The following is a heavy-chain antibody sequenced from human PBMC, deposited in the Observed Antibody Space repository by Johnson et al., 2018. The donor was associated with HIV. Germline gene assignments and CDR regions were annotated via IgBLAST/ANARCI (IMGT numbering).Heavy chain of an antibody. CDR3: AKDPLVVPAATLDAFDI. Sequence: VQLVESGGGLVQPGGSLRLSCAASGFPFSSFAMSWVRQAPGKGLEWVSSISGGGGSIYYADSVKGRFTISRDNSKNTLYLQMHSLRAEDTAIYYCAKDPLVVPAATLDAFDIWGQGTMVTVSS. D-gene: IGHD2-2*01. J-gene: IGHJ3*02. CDR2: ISGGGGSI. CDR1: GFPFSSFA. V-gene: IGHV3-23*04.